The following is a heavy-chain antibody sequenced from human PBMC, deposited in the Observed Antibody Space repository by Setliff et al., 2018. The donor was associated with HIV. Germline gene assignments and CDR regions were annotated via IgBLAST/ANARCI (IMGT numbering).Heavy chain of an antibody. CDR1: GGTFRKYS. CDR3: ARDKSDIVGEVWLDP. V-gene: IGHV1-69*05. Sequence: SVKVSCKASGGTFRKYSISWVRQAPGQGLEWVGGIIPMFGSTTYAQKFQGRVTMTRNTSINTVYMELSSLKSEDTAVYYCARDKSDIVGEVWLDPWGQGTLVTVSS. D-gene: IGHD2-21*01. J-gene: IGHJ5*02. CDR2: IIPMFGST.